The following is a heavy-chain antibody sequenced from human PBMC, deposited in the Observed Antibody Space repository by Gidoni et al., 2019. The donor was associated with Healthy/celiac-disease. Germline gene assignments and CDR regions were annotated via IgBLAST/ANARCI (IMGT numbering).Heavy chain of an antibody. CDR2: SSWNSSSI. V-gene: IGHV3-9*01. CDR1: GFAFADYA. D-gene: IGHD7-27*01. CDR3: AKDILRLGILYYFDY. Sequence: EVQLVESGGGLVQPGGSLRRSCAASGFAFADYAMHWVRQAPGKGLEWVSGSSWNSSSIGYADSVKGRFTSSRDNAKNSLYLQMNSLRAEDTALYYCAKDILRLGILYYFDYWGQGTLVTVSS. J-gene: IGHJ4*02.